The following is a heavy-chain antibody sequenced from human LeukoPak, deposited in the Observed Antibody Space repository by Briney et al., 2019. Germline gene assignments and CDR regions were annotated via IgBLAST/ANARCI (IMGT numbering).Heavy chain of an antibody. CDR3: ATDTEGGAFDI. Sequence: PSETLSLTCTVSGGSINSGSFYWGWIRQTPGKGLQWIGTIYYTGSTFYSPSLKNRLTILVDPSKTQFSLKLTSVTAADTAIYYCATDTEGGAFDIWGQGTMVTVSS. V-gene: IGHV4-39*01. J-gene: IGHJ3*02. CDR2: IYYTGST. CDR1: GGSINSGSFY.